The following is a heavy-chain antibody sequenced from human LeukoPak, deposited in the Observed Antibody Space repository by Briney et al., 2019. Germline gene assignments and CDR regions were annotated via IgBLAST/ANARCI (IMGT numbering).Heavy chain of an antibody. CDR1: GFTFSSYS. D-gene: IGHD3-10*01. CDR3: ARNTYMVRGVIYYFDY. CDR2: ISSSSYI. Sequence: PGGSLRLSCAASGFTFSSYSMNWVRQAPGKGLEWVSSISSSSYIYYADSVKGRFTISRDNAKNSLYLQMNSLRAEDTAVYYCARNTYMVRGVIYYFDYWGQGTLVTVSS. V-gene: IGHV3-21*01. J-gene: IGHJ4*02.